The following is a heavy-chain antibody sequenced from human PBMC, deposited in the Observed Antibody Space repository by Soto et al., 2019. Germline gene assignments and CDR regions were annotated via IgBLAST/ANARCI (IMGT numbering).Heavy chain of an antibody. D-gene: IGHD4-17*01. Sequence: QVQLQESGSGLLKPSETLSLTCSVSGGSVSDKTYYWSWIRQPPGKRLEWIGYVYYSGTTNYNPSLKSRVTISVVLSKNRFSLRLSSVTTADTALYYCARTTAVPNTLRSRYFFDYWGQGTLVTVSS. CDR1: GGSVSDKTYY. CDR2: VYYSGTT. J-gene: IGHJ4*02. V-gene: IGHV4-61*01. CDR3: ARTTAVPNTLRSRYFFDY.